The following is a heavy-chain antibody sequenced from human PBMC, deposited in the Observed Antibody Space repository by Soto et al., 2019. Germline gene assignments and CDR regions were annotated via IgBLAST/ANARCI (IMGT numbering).Heavy chain of an antibody. CDR3: ASNGCSGGSCYSALDY. J-gene: IGHJ4*02. D-gene: IGHD2-15*01. CDR1: GFPFRSYS. V-gene: IGHV3-48*01. Sequence: GGSLRLSCAASGFPFRSYSMNWVRQAPGKGLEWVSYISSSSSTIYYADSVKGRFTISRDNAKNSLYLQMNSLRAEDTAVYYCASNGCSGGSCYSALDYWGQGTLVTVSS. CDR2: ISSSSSTI.